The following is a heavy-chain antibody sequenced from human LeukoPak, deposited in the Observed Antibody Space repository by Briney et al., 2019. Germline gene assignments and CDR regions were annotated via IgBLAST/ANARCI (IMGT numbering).Heavy chain of an antibody. CDR3: AREGDSGWGTYFDK. Sequence: PGGSLRLSCAASGFTFSRYWMTWVRQTPGKGLEWVANVKEDGSEKYYVDSLKGRVLISRDNAKRSLYLQLNSLRVEDTAVYYCAREGDSGWGTYFDKWGQGTQVTVSS. CDR1: GFTFSRYW. V-gene: IGHV3-7*01. J-gene: IGHJ4*02. CDR2: VKEDGSEK. D-gene: IGHD3-16*01.